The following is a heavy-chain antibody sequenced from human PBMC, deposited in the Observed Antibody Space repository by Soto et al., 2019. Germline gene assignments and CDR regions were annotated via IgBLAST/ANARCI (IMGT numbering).Heavy chain of an antibody. CDR3: ARIDCSSTSCYGPYYYYYMDV. Sequence: SETLSLTCTVSGGSISSYYWSWIRQPPGKGLEWIGYIYYSGSTNYNPSLKSRVTISVDTSKNQFSLKLSSVTAADTAVYYCARIDCSSTSCYGPYYYYYMDVWGKGTTVTVSS. CDR2: IYYSGST. J-gene: IGHJ6*03. D-gene: IGHD2-2*01. CDR1: GGSISSYY. V-gene: IGHV4-59*01.